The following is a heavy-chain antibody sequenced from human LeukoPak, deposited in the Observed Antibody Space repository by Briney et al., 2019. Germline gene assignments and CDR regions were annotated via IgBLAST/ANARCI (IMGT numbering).Heavy chain of an antibody. J-gene: IGHJ5*02. D-gene: IGHD3-10*01. Sequence: SETLSLTCTVSVGSTGSRTYYSGWIRQPPGLGLEWIGIIYYSGTTYYNPSLKSRVTISVDTSKNQFFLTLNSVTAEDTAVYFCASLGFGGLNWFDPWGQGTLVTVSS. CDR2: IYYSGTT. CDR1: VGSTGSRTYY. CDR3: ASLGFGGLNWFDP. V-gene: IGHV4-39*01.